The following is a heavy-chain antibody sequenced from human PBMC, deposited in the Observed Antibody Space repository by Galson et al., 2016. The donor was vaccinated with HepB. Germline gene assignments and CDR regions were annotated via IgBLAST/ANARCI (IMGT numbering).Heavy chain of an antibody. CDR3: ARDSTAMVGRMNFYGLDA. CDR2: ISFDGNQE. CDR1: GFTFSNNA. V-gene: IGHV3-30-3*01. Sequence: SLRLSCAGSGFTFSNNAMHWFRQAPGKGPEWVAAISFDGNQETYADSVKGRITISRDNSKSALYLQINRLRTDDTGVYYCARDSTAMVGRMNFYGLDAWGQGTLVTVSS. D-gene: IGHD5-18*01. J-gene: IGHJ4*02.